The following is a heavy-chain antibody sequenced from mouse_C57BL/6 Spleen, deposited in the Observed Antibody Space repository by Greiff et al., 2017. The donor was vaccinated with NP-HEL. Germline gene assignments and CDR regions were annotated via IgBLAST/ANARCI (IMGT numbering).Heavy chain of an antibody. CDR2: INPNNGGT. J-gene: IGHJ3*01. V-gene: IGHV1-26*01. CDR1: GYTFTDYY. Sequence: VQLQQSGPELVKPGASVKISCKASGYTFTDYYMNWVKQSHGKSLEWIGDINPNNGGTSYNQKFKGKATLTVDKSSSTAYMELRSLTSDDSAVYYCASFTFAYWGQGTLVTVSA. CDR3: ASFTFAY.